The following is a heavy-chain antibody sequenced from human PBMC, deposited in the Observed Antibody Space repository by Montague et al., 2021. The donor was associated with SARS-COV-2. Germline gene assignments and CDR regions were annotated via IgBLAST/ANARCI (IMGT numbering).Heavy chain of an antibody. CDR1: GGSISSGDYY. CDR3: VRGACDSGSRCYPRYFDF. V-gene: IGHV4-31*03. D-gene: IGHD3-10*01. J-gene: IGHJ4*03. Sequence: TLSLTCTVSGGSISSGDYYWSWIRHHPGKGLERIGYIYCSETTYYNPSLKSRVTISVDTSKNQFSLKLSSVTAADTALYYCVRGACDSGSRCYPRYFDFWGQGTMVTVSS. CDR2: IYCSETT.